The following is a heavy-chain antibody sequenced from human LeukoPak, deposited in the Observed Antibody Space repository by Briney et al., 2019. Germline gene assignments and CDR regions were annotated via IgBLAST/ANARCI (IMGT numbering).Heavy chain of an antibody. Sequence: GESLRISCKGSGYSFTSYWIGWVRQMPGKGLEWMGIIYPGDSDTRYSPSFQGQVTLSADKSISTAYLQWSSLKASDTAMYYCARQMDYGSGSYYTYLDYWGQGTLVTVSS. J-gene: IGHJ4*02. CDR1: GYSFTSYW. V-gene: IGHV5-51*01. CDR3: ARQMDYGSGSYYTYLDY. CDR2: IYPGDSDT. D-gene: IGHD3-10*01.